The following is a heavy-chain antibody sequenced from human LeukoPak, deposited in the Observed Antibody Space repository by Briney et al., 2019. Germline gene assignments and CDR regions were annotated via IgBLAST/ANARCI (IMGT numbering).Heavy chain of an antibody. CDR1: GLTFSSYA. J-gene: IGHJ4*02. CDR2: ISGGGSST. V-gene: IGHV3-23*01. CDR3: AKGYYYDSSGYCPLDY. D-gene: IGHD3-22*01. Sequence: GGSLRLSCAASGLTFSSYAMSWVRQAPGKGLEWVAVISGGGSSTYYADSVKGRFTISRDNSKNTLYLQMNSLRADEDTAVYYCAKGYYYDSSGYCPLDYWGQGTLVIVPS.